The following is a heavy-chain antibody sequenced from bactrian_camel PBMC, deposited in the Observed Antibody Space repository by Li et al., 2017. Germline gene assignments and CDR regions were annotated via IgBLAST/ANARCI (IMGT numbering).Heavy chain of an antibody. CDR3: ATAFSRFHYGLFRY. D-gene: IGHD5*01. CDR1: GYTYSRYC. CDR2: IHSGSTT. V-gene: IGHV3S26*01. Sequence: HVQLVESGGGLVQPGGSLRLSCAVSGYTYSRYCMAWFRQAPGKDHEGVARIHSGSTTKYADSVKGQFTIYRDNAKNMVYLQMNSLKPEDSAVYYCATAFSRFHYGLFRYWGQGTQVTVS. J-gene: IGHJ6*01.